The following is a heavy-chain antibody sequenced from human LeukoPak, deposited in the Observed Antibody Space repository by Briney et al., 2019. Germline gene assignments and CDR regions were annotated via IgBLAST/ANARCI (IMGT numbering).Heavy chain of an antibody. CDR3: ARNNGMDV. CDR2: VNRDGSET. Sequence: GGSLRLSCAASGFALSSHWMTWVRQVPGRGPEWVANVNRDGSETYYLDPVKGRFTISKDNAKNSLYLQMNSLRAEDTALYHCARNNGMDVWGQGTTVIVSS. V-gene: IGHV3-7*03. J-gene: IGHJ6*02. CDR1: GFALSSHW.